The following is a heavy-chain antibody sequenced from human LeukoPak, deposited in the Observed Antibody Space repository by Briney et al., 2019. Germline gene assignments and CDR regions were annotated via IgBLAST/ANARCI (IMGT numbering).Heavy chain of an antibody. CDR2: LSGSGGST. J-gene: IGHJ3*02. Sequence: GGSLRLSCAASGFTFSNYAMTWVRQAPGKGLEWVSTLSGSGGSTYFGDSVKGRFTISRDNSKNRLYLKMNSLRAEDTGVYYCARELSTVTTDAFDIWGQGTMVTVSS. CDR1: GFTFSNYA. V-gene: IGHV3-23*01. D-gene: IGHD4-17*01. CDR3: ARELSTVTTDAFDI.